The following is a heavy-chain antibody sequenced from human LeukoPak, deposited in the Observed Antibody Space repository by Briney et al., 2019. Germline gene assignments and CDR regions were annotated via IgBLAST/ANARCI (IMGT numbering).Heavy chain of an antibody. CDR3: ARGLVDQTRYYFDY. Sequence: PSETLSLTCAVYGGSFSGYYWSWIRQPPGKGLEWIGEINHSGSTNYNPSLKSRVTISVDTSKNQFSLKLSSVTAADTAVYYCARGLVDQTRYYFDYWGQGTLVTVSS. J-gene: IGHJ4*02. CDR2: INHSGST. CDR1: GGSFSGYY. V-gene: IGHV4-34*01.